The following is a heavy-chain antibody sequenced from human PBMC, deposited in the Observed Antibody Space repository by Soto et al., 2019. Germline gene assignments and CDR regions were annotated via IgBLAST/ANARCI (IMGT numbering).Heavy chain of an antibody. V-gene: IGHV3-23*01. CDR2: ISGSGGST. Sequence: PGGSLRLSGASSGFTFSSYAMSWVRQAPGKGLEWVSAISGSGGSTYYADSVKGRFTISRDNSKNTLYLQMNSLRAEDTAVYYCATMGQYCSGGSCYSNYYYYYMDVWGKGTTVTVS. CDR1: GFTFSSYA. J-gene: IGHJ6*03. CDR3: ATMGQYCSGGSCYSNYYYYYMDV. D-gene: IGHD2-15*01.